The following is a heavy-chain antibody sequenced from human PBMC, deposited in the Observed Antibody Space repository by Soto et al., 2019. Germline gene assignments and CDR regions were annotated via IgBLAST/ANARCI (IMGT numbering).Heavy chain of an antibody. D-gene: IGHD6-13*01. V-gene: IGHV5-51*01. CDR3: ARVWEMATVAACDY. Sequence: GESLKISCRVSGYTFTNYWIAWVRQMPGKGLEWMGIIYPGDSDTRYSPSFQGQVTISVDKSINTAYLQWSSLKASDSATYYCARVWEMATVAACDYWGQGTLVTVSS. CDR2: IYPGDSDT. CDR1: GYTFTNYW. J-gene: IGHJ4*02.